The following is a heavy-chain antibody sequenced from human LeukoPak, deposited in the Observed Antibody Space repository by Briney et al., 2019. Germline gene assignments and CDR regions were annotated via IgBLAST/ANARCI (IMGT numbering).Heavy chain of an antibody. J-gene: IGHJ4*02. D-gene: IGHD3-22*01. CDR1: GFTFDDYT. CDR3: AKASYPDDYYDSSGSHFDY. Sequence: QSGGSLRLSCAASGFTFDDYTMHWVRQAPGKGLEWVSLISWDGGSTYYADSVKGRFTISRDNSKNSLYLQMNSLRTEDTALYYCAKASYPDDYYDSSGSHFDYWGQGTLVTVSS. CDR2: ISWDGGST. V-gene: IGHV3-43*01.